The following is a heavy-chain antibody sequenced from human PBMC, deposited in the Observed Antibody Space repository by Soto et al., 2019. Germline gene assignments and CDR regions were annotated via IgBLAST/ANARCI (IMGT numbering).Heavy chain of an antibody. CDR3: ATGSFTSTGGRIGYHYNAMDV. CDR2: IIPIFGPA. D-gene: IGHD1-1*01. CDR1: GGTFSSHS. J-gene: IGHJ6*02. Sequence: QVQLVQSGAEVKKPGSSVKVSCKSSGGTFSSHSINWVRPAPGQGLEGMGGIIPIFGPANFAKKFQGRVTITADESTTTAYMELSSLTSEDTAVYYCATGSFTSTGGRIGYHYNAMDVWGQGTTVTVSS. V-gene: IGHV1-69*01.